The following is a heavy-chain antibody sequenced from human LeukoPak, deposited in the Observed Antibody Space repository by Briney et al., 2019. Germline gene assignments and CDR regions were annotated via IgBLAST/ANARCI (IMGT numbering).Heavy chain of an antibody. Sequence: GGSLRLSCAASGFTFSSYAMSWVRQAPGKGLEWVSLISGSGGSTYYADSVKGRFTISRDNGKNTLSLQMNSLRAEDTALYYCAKERLTTTTFDSWGRGTLVTVSS. D-gene: IGHD4-11*01. CDR2: ISGSGGST. J-gene: IGHJ4*02. CDR3: AKERLTTTTFDS. CDR1: GFTFSSYA. V-gene: IGHV3-23*01.